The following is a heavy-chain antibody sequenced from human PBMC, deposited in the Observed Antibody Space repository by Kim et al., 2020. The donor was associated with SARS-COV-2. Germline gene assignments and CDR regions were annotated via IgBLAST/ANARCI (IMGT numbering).Heavy chain of an antibody. J-gene: IGHJ3*02. CDR1: GYTFTSYY. D-gene: IGHD6-19*01. CDR2: INPSGGST. CDR3: ARDRPGRGAVAGPDAFDI. V-gene: IGHV1-46*01. Sequence: ASVKVSCKASGYTFTSYYMHWVRQAPGQGLEWMGIINPSGGSTSYAQKFQGRVTMTRDTSTSTVYMELSSLRSEDTAVYYCARDRPGRGAVAGPDAFDIWGQGTMVTVSS.